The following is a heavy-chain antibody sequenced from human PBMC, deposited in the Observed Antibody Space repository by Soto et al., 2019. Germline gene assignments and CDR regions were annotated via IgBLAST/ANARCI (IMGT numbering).Heavy chain of an antibody. D-gene: IGHD6-13*01. V-gene: IGHV3-30*18. Sequence: QVQLVESGGGVVQPGRSLRLSCAASGFTFSSYGMHWVRQAPGKGLEWVAVISYDGSNKYYADSVKGRFTISRDNSKNTLYQQMSSLRAEDTAVYYCAKDRRSSWYYFDYWGQGTLVTVSS. CDR3: AKDRRSSWYYFDY. J-gene: IGHJ4*02. CDR2: ISYDGSNK. CDR1: GFTFSSYG.